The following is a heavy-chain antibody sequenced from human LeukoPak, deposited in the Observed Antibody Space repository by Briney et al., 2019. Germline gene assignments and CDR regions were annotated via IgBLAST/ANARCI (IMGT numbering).Heavy chain of an antibody. J-gene: IGHJ6*04. CDR3: ASSGYCSSTSCYAVYYYGMDV. CDR2: IYYSGST. Sequence: SETLSLTCTVSGGSISSYYWSWIRQPPGKGLEWIGYIYYSGSTNYNPSLKSRVTISVDTSKDQFSLKLSSVTAADTAVYYCASSGYCSSTSCYAVYYYGMDVWGKGTTVTVSS. V-gene: IGHV4-59*01. CDR1: GGSISSYY. D-gene: IGHD2-2*01.